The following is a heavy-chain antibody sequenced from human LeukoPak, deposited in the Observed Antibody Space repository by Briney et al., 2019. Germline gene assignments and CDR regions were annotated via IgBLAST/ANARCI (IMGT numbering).Heavy chain of an antibody. CDR3: AIYVDIVSTIDY. CDR2: ISGSGGST. V-gene: IGHV3-23*01. Sequence: PGGSLRLSCAASGFTFSSYAMSWVRQAPGKGLEWVSAISGSGGSTYYADSVKGRFTISRDNSKNTLYLQMNSLRAEDTAVYYCAIYVDIVSTIDYWGQGTLVTVSS. J-gene: IGHJ4*02. CDR1: GFTFSSYA. D-gene: IGHD5/OR15-5a*01.